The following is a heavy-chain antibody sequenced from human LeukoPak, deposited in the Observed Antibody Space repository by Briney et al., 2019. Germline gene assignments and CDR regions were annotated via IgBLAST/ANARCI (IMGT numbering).Heavy chain of an antibody. Sequence: ASVKVSCKASGYTFTTYGISWVRQAPGQGLEWMGWISAYNGNTNYAQKLQGRVTMTTDTSTSTAYMELRSLRSDDTAVYYCARDRTISGNDAFDIWGQGTVVTVSS. D-gene: IGHD4-23*01. CDR3: ARDRTISGNDAFDI. J-gene: IGHJ3*02. CDR2: ISAYNGNT. CDR1: GYTFTTYG. V-gene: IGHV1-18*01.